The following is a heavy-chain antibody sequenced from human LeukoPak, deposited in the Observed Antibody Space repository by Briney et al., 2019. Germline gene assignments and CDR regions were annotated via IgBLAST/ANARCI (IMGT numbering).Heavy chain of an antibody. J-gene: IGHJ4*02. D-gene: IGHD3-22*01. CDR3: ASGVVFYDSSGSHFEY. CDR1: GFTFSSYE. Sequence: GGSLRLSCAASGFTFSSYEMNWVRQAPGKGLEWVSYISSSSSTIYYADSVKGRFTISRDNAKNSLYLQMNSLRDEDTAVYYCASGVVFYDSSGSHFEYWGQGTLVTVSS. V-gene: IGHV3-48*02. CDR2: ISSSSSTI.